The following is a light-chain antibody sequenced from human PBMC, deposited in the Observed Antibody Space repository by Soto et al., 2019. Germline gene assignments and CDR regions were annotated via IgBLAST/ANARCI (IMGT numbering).Light chain of an antibody. J-gene: IGLJ2*01. CDR2: DVT. CDR3: SSYTSSSTIVV. Sequence: QSVLTQPASVSGSPGQSITISCTGTSSDVGGYNYVSWYQQHPGKAPKLMIYDVTNRPSGISNRFSGSKSGNTASLTISGLQAEDEAEYYCSSYTSSSTIVVFGGGTKLTVL. V-gene: IGLV2-14*01. CDR1: SSDVGGYNY.